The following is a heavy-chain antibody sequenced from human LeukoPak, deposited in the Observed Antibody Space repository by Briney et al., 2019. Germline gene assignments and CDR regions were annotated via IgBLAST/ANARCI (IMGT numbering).Heavy chain of an antibody. CDR2: ISGSGGST. CDR3: ARGSRFGVVGRDAFDI. Sequence: GGSLRLSCAASGFTFSSYAMSWVRQAPGKGLEWVSAISGSGGSTYYADSVKGRFTISRDNAKNSLYLQMNSLRAEDTAVYYCARGSRFGVVGRDAFDIWGQGTMVTVSS. D-gene: IGHD3-3*01. V-gene: IGHV3-23*01. CDR1: GFTFSSYA. J-gene: IGHJ3*02.